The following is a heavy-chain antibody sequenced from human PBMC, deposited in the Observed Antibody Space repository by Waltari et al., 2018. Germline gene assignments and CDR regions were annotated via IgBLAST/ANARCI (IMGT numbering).Heavy chain of an antibody. V-gene: IGHV4-39*07. CDR3: ARNQRGWFDAFDI. CDR2: IHYIGDT. Sequence: QLQLQESGPGLVEPSETLSLTCTASGDSISNNNYYWGWIRQPRGTGLQWIGSIHYIGDTDSSSSLKSRVIISVDTSNNQFSLRLTAVTAADTAIYFCARNQRGWFDAFDIWGQGTAVTVSS. CDR1: GDSISNNNYY. D-gene: IGHD6-19*01. J-gene: IGHJ3*02.